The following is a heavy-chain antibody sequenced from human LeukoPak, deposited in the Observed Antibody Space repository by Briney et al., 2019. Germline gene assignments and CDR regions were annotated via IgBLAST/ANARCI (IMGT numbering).Heavy chain of an antibody. D-gene: IGHD3-10*01. V-gene: IGHV3-11*04. CDR3: AREVYYYGSGSYYIDY. Sequence: GGSLRFSCAASGFTFSDYYMSWIRKAPGKGLEWVSYISSSGSTIYYADSVKGRFTISRDNAKDSLYLQMNSLRAEDTAVYYCAREVYYYGSGSYYIDYWGKGTLVTVSS. J-gene: IGHJ4*02. CDR2: ISSSGSTI. CDR1: GFTFSDYY.